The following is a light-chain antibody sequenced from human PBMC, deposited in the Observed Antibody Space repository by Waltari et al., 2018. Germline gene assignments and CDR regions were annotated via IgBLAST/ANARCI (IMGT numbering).Light chain of an antibody. CDR3: SSYMDTTTLEL. V-gene: IGLV2-14*03. Sequence: QSALTQPASVSGSPGQSITISCTGNSSDVGSYNYVSWYQQHPGKAPKLISYDVTNRPSGVSDRFSGSKSGNTASLTISGLQAEDEADYYCSSYMDTTTLELFGGGTSLTVL. CDR2: DVT. J-gene: IGLJ2*01. CDR1: SSDVGSYNY.